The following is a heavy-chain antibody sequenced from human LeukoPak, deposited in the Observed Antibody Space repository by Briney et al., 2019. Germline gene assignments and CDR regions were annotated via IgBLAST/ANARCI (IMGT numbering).Heavy chain of an antibody. J-gene: IGHJ4*02. CDR1: GHSFSSGYY. CDR3: ARASEYQLLYLPFDY. D-gene: IGHD2-2*02. CDR2: IYHSGST. Sequence: SETLSLTCAVSGHSFSSGYYWGWIRQPPGKGLEWIGSIYHSGSTYYNPSLKSRVTISVDTSKNQFSLKLSSVTAADTAVYYCARASEYQLLYLPFDYWGQGTLVTVSS. V-gene: IGHV4-38-2*01.